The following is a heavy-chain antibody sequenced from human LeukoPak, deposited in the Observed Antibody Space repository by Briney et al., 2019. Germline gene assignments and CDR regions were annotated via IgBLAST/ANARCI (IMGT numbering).Heavy chain of an antibody. D-gene: IGHD6-19*01. V-gene: IGHV4-59*01. CDR3: ARWYSSGWIDN. CDR2: IYDSGST. CDR1: GCSISSYY. J-gene: IGHJ5*02. Sequence: PSETLSLTCTVSGCSISSYYWSWIRQPPGKGLEWIGNIYDSGSTKYNPSLKSRVTVSGDTSKNQVSLKLSSVTAADTAIYYCARWYSSGWIDNWGQGTLVTVSS.